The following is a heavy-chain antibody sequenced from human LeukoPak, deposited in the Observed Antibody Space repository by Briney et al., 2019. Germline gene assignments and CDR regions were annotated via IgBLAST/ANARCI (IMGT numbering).Heavy chain of an antibody. V-gene: IGHV3-53*01. CDR2: IHTGGTT. Sequence: GGSLRLFYVASGFDISYNYVGWVRLAPGKGLEWVSVIHTGGTTHYADSVKGRFTISKDNSNNTVYLQMNSVRVEDTAVYYCARVWFGYFFQWGQGALVTVSS. CDR3: ARVWFGYFFQ. CDR1: GFDISYNY. J-gene: IGHJ4*02. D-gene: IGHD3-10*01.